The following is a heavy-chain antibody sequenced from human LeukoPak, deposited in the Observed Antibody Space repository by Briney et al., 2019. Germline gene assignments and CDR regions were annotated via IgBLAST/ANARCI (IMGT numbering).Heavy chain of an antibody. J-gene: IGHJ3*02. V-gene: IGHV1-2*02. Sequence: ASVKVPCKASGYTFTGYYMHWVRQAPGQGLEWMGWINPNSGGTNYAQKFQGRVTMTRDTSISTAYMELSRLRSDDTAVYYCARVRVPAAIITGFDAFDIWGQGTMVTVSS. CDR2: INPNSGGT. CDR3: ARVRVPAAIITGFDAFDI. D-gene: IGHD2-2*02. CDR1: GYTFTGYY.